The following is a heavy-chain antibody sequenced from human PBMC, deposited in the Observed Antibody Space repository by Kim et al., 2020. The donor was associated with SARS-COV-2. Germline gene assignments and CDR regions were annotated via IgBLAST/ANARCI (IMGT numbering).Heavy chain of an antibody. D-gene: IGHD6-13*01. V-gene: IGHV3-21*01. CDR1: GFTFSSYS. CDR2: ISSSSSYI. Sequence: GGSLRLSCAASGFTFSSYSMNWVRQAPGKGLEWVSSISSSSSYIYYADSVKGRFTISRDNAKNSLYLQMNSLRAEDTAVYYCARPRRYSSRGSKNYYYMDVWGKGTTVTVS. CDR3: ARPRRYSSRGSKNYYYMDV. J-gene: IGHJ6*03.